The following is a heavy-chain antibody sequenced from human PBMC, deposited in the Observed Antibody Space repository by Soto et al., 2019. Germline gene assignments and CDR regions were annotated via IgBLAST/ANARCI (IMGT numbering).Heavy chain of an antibody. Sequence: SETLSLTCAVSGGSIGSGGYSWSWIRQPPGKGLEWIGYIYHSGSTYYNPSLKSRVTISVDRSKNQFSLKLSSVTAADTAVYYCARVKRAAAGLKGAFDIWGHGTMVTVSS. CDR2: IYHSGST. CDR3: ARVKRAAAGLKGAFDI. CDR1: GGSIGSGGYS. D-gene: IGHD6-13*01. V-gene: IGHV4-30-2*01. J-gene: IGHJ3*02.